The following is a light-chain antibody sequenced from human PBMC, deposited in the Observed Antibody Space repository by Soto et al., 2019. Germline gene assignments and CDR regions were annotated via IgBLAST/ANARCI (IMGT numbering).Light chain of an antibody. J-gene: IGKJ1*01. V-gene: IGKV1-5*01. CDR2: DAS. CDR3: QQYGSSPLT. Sequence: DIQMTQSPSTLSASVGDRVTITCRASQSISSWLAWYQQKPGKAPKLLIYDASSLESGVPSRFSGSGSGTEFTLTISSLQPHDFAVYYCQQYGSSPLTFGQGTKVDIK. CDR1: QSISSW.